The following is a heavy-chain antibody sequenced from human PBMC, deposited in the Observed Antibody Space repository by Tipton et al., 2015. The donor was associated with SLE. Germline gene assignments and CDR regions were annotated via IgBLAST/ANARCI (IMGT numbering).Heavy chain of an antibody. CDR1: GGSISSSSYY. J-gene: IGHJ2*01. Sequence: TLSLTCTVSGGSISSSSYYWGWIRQPPGKGLEWIGSIYYSGSTYYNPSLKSRVTISVDTSKNQSSLKLSPVTAADTAVYYCARSSGHSFDLWGRGTLVTVSS. V-gene: IGHV4-39*07. CDR3: ARSSGHSFDL. D-gene: IGHD3-22*01. CDR2: IYYSGST.